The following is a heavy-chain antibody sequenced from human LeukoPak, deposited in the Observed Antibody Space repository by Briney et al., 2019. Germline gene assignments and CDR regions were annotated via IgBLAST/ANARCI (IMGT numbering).Heavy chain of an antibody. CDR1: GGSISSYY. J-gene: IGHJ5*02. D-gene: IGHD2-2*01. V-gene: IGHV4-4*07. Sequence: SETLSLTCTVSGGSISSYYWSWIRQPAGKGLEWIGRIYTSGRTNYNPSLKSRVTMSVDTSKNQFSLKLSSVTAADTAVYYCARERPVVPAATLLLGWFDPWGQGTLVTVSS. CDR2: IYTSGRT. CDR3: ARERPVVPAATLLLGWFDP.